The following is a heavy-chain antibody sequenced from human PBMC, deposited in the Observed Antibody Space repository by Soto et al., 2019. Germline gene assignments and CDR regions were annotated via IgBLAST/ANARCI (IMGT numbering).Heavy chain of an antibody. CDR3: ASSSSGSYRDLGV. J-gene: IGHJ6*02. CDR1: GFTFSSYS. D-gene: IGHD3-10*01. CDR2: ISSSSSYI. V-gene: IGHV3-21*01. Sequence: EVQLVESGGGLVKPGGSLRLSCAASGFTFSSYSMNWVRQAPGKGLEWVSSISSSSSYIYYADSVKGQFTISRDNAKNSLYLQMNSLRAEDTAVYYCASSSSGSYRDLGVWGQGTTVTVSS.